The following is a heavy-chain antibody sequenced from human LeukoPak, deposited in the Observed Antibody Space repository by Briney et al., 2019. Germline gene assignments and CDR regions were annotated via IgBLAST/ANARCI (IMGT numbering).Heavy chain of an antibody. CDR3: ARDIEGWVVPAALVGFDP. J-gene: IGHJ5*02. D-gene: IGHD2-2*01. CDR2: IIPIFGTA. CDR1: GGTFSSYA. Sequence: GSSVKVSCKASGGTFSSYAISWVRQAPGQGLEWMGGIIPIFGTANYAQEFQGRVTITADESTSTAYMELSSLRSEDTAVYYCARDIEGWVVPAALVGFDPWGQGTLVTVSS. V-gene: IGHV1-69*01.